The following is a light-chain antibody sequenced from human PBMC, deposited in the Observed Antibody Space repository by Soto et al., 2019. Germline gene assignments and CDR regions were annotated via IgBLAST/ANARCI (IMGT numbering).Light chain of an antibody. J-gene: IGKJ1*01. V-gene: IGKV1-5*01. Sequence: DIQMTQSPSTLSASVGDRVTITCRASQSISSWLAWYQQKPGKAPMLLIYDASSLEGGVPSRFSGSGSGTEFTRTISSLQPDAFATYYCQQYNSYPWTFGQGTKVEIK. CDR3: QQYNSYPWT. CDR2: DAS. CDR1: QSISSW.